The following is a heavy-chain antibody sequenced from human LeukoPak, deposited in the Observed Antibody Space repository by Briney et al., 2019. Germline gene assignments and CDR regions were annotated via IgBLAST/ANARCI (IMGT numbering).Heavy chain of an antibody. CDR2: IKQDGSEK. J-gene: IGHJ6*03. D-gene: IGHD6-19*01. CDR1: GYSFSSYW. CDR3: TRDRYSGGWLGFMDV. V-gene: IGHV3-7*01. Sequence: GGSLRLSCAASGYSFSSYWMSWGRQAPGKGLEWVANIKQDGSEKYYVDSVKGRFTISTDNAKNSLYLQMNSLRAEDTAMYYCTRDRYSGGWLGFMDVWGKGTTVTVSS.